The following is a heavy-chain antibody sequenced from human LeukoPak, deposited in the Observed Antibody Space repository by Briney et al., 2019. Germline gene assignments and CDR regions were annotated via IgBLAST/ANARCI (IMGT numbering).Heavy chain of an antibody. D-gene: IGHD4-17*01. Sequence: ASVKVSCKASGYTFTSYDINWVRQATGQGLEWMGWMNPNSGNTGYAQKFQGRVTITRNTSISTAYMELSRLRSDDTAVYYCARRLTVTTNYNWFDPWGQGTLVTVSS. V-gene: IGHV1-8*03. CDR3: ARRLTVTTNYNWFDP. J-gene: IGHJ5*02. CDR1: GYTFTSYD. CDR2: MNPNSGNT.